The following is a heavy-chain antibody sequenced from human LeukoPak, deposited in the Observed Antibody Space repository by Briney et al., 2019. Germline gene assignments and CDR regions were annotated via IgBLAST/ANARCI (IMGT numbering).Heavy chain of an antibody. CDR2: ISSGGGSR. CDR3: ARDSGTQGPYYYGLDV. J-gene: IGHJ6*02. CDR1: GSTLSSSW. Sequence: GGSLRLSCAASGSTLSSSWMHWVRQVPGRGLVWVSRISSGGGSRDYADSVKGRFTISRDNAKTTLYLQMNSLRPEDTAVYYCARDSGTQGPYYYGLDVWGQGTTVTVSS. V-gene: IGHV3-74*01. D-gene: IGHD1-7*01.